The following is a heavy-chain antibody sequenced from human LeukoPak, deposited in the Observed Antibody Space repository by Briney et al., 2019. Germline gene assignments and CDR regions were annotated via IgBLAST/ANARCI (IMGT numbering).Heavy chain of an antibody. CDR1: GGTFNNYT. CDR3: ARDPFDP. J-gene: IGHJ5*02. Sequence: ASVKVSCKASGGTFNNYTISWVRQAPGQGLEWMGGIIPIFGTANYAQKLQGRVTMTTDTSTSTAYMELRSLRSDDTAVYYCARDPFDPWGQGTLVTVSS. V-gene: IGHV1-69*05. CDR2: IIPIFGTA.